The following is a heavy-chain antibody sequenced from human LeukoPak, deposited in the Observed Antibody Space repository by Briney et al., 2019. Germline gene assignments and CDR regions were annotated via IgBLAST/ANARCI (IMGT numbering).Heavy chain of an antibody. CDR2: ISWNSGSI. CDR1: GFTFDDYA. Sequence: PGGSLRLSCAASGFTFDDYAMHWVRQAPGKGLEWVSGISWNSGSIGYADSVKGRFTISRDNAKNSLYLQMNSLRAEDTALYYCAKDTYSSGRTPCYGMDVWGQGTTVTVSS. D-gene: IGHD6-19*01. V-gene: IGHV3-9*01. CDR3: AKDTYSSGRTPCYGMDV. J-gene: IGHJ6*02.